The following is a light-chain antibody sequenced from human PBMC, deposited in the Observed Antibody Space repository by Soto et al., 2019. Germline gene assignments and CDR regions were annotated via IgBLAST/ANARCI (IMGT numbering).Light chain of an antibody. J-gene: IGKJ4*01. CDR3: RPYQNWLS. V-gene: IGKV3-15*01. CDR1: QNIRSD. Sequence: EIVMTQSPATLSVSPGDWASLSCRASQNIRSDLAWYQQKPGQAPRLLIYEASTRATSIPARFSRSGSGTEFTLTVSSLQSEDFAVYFLRPYQNWLSFGGGKKVEI. CDR2: EAS.